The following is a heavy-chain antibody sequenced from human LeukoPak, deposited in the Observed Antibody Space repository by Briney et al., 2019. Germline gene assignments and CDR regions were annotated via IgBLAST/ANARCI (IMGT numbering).Heavy chain of an antibody. Sequence: SETLSLTCAVYGGSFSGYYWSWIRQPPGKGLEWIGEINHSGSTNYNPSLKSRVTISVDTSKNQFSLKLSSVTAADTAVYYCARAQYSSGWYADYWGQEPWSPSPQ. CDR1: GGSFSGYY. V-gene: IGHV4-34*01. CDR2: INHSGST. D-gene: IGHD6-19*01. J-gene: IGHJ4*01. CDR3: ARAQYSSGWYADY.